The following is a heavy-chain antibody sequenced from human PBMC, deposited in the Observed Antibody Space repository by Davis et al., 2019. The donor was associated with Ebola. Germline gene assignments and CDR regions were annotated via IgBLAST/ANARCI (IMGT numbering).Heavy chain of an antibody. Sequence: AASVKVSCKASGYTFSTYAIHWLRQAPGQRLEWMGLINAAKGNTKYSQKFQGRVTMTRDTSAGTAYMEMSSLTSEDTAVYYCARSWGIAAAGPWFNWFDPWGQGTLVTVSS. V-gene: IGHV1-3*01. CDR1: GYTFSTYA. CDR2: INAAKGNT. CDR3: ARSWGIAAAGPWFNWFDP. J-gene: IGHJ5*02. D-gene: IGHD6-13*01.